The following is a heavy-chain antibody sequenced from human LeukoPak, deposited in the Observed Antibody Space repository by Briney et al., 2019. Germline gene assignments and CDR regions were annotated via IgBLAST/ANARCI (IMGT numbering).Heavy chain of an antibody. D-gene: IGHD2-21*02. Sequence: GGSLRLSCAASGFTFTNYAMSWVRQAPGKGLEWVSSISHTGGGTYYAGSVKGRFTISRDNSKNTLYLQMNSLRAEDTAIYYCAKGQVRGDYFFDYWGQGTLVTVSS. CDR3: AKGQVRGDYFFDY. V-gene: IGHV3-23*01. J-gene: IGHJ4*02. CDR1: GFTFTNYA. CDR2: ISHTGGGT.